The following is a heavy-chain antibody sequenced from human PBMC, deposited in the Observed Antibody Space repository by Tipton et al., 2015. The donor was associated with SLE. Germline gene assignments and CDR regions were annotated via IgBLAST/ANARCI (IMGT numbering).Heavy chain of an antibody. CDR3: ARHPYNDFWSGLLYWYFDL. Sequence: TLSLTCTVSGGSINNYYWAWIRQPPGKGLEWIGYIFTSGTTHYNPSLKSRVTISVDTSKNQFSLKLKSVTAADTAVYYCARHPYNDFWSGLLYWYFDLWGRGTLVTVSS. D-gene: IGHD3-3*01. J-gene: IGHJ2*01. CDR1: GGSINNYY. V-gene: IGHV4-4*09. CDR2: IFTSGTT.